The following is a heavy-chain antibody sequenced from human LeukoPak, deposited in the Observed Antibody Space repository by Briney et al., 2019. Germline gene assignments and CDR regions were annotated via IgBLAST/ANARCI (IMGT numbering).Heavy chain of an antibody. CDR2: ISGNSGTT. Sequence: PGGSLRLSCAASGFTFSSYAMSWVRQAPGKGLEWVSAISGNSGTTYYADSVKGRFTISRDNSKNTLYLQMNSLRAEDTAVYYCAKDYAMIEVVTLFDNWGQGTLVTVSS. V-gene: IGHV3-23*01. D-gene: IGHD3-22*01. CDR1: GFTFSSYA. CDR3: AKDYAMIEVVTLFDN. J-gene: IGHJ4*02.